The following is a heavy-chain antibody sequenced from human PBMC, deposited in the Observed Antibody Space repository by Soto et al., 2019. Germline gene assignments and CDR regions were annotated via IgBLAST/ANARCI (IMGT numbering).Heavy chain of an antibody. CDR3: ARDLRTPGIAVAGPLHWEY. CDR1: GFTFSSYW. V-gene: IGHV3-7*01. CDR2: IKQDGSEK. J-gene: IGHJ4*02. Sequence: GGSLRLSCAASGFTFSSYWMSWVRQAPGKGLEWVANIKQDGSEKYYVDSVKGRFTISRDNAKNSLYLQMNSLRAEDTAVYYCARDLRTPGIAVAGPLHWEYWGQGTLVTISS. D-gene: IGHD6-19*01.